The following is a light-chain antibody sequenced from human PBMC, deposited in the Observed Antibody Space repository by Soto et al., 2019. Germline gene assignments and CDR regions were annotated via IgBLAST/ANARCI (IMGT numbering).Light chain of an antibody. CDR2: EVS. V-gene: IGLV2-8*01. CDR3: NSYAGSNNPFV. CDR1: SSGVGGNNY. J-gene: IGLJ1*01. Sequence: QSALTQPPSASGTPGQSVTISCTGTSSGVGGNNYVSWYQQHPGKAPKLMIYEVSKRPSGVPDRFSGSKSGNTASLTVSGLQAEDEADYYCNSYAGSNNPFVFGTGTKVTVL.